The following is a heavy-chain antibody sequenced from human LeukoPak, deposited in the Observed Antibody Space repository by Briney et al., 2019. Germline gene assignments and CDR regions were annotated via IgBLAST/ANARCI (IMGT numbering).Heavy chain of an antibody. CDR2: INHSGST. V-gene: IGHV4-34*01. J-gene: IGHJ4*02. D-gene: IGHD1-26*01. Sequence: PSETLSLTCAVYGGSFSGYYWSWIRQPPGKGLEWIGEINHSGSTNYNPSLKSRVTISVDTSKNQFSLKLSSVTAADTAVYYCAKSSGSYSYYFDYWGQGTLVTVSS. CDR1: GGSFSGYY. CDR3: AKSSGSYSYYFDY.